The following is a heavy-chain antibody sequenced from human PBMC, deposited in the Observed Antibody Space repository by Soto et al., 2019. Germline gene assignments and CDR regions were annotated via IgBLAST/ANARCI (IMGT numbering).Heavy chain of an antibody. CDR2: INAGNGNT. Sequence: QVQLVQSGAEVKEPGASVKISRKASGFIFTTHAIHWIRQAPGQRLEWMGWINAGNGNTKYSERLQDRVTITRDTSASTAYLELSSLRSEDRAVYYCARRNNSGPIDHWGQGTLVIVSS. CDR3: ARRNNSGPIDH. CDR1: GFIFTTHA. D-gene: IGHD3-22*01. J-gene: IGHJ4*02. V-gene: IGHV1-3*01.